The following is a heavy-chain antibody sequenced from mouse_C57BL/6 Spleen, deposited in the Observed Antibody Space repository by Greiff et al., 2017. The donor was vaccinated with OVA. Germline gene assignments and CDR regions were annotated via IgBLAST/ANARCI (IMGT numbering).Heavy chain of an antibody. D-gene: IGHD1-1*01. CDR1: GFTFSSYA. V-gene: IGHV5-4*03. Sequence: EVKLVESGGGLVKPGGSLKLSCAASGFTFSSYAMSWVRQTPEQRLEWVATISDGGSYTYYPDNVKGRFTLSRDNAKNNLYLKMSHLKSEDTAMDYCARAVLRFPGYFDYWGQGTTLTVSS. CDR3: ARAVLRFPGYFDY. J-gene: IGHJ2*01. CDR2: ISDGGSYT.